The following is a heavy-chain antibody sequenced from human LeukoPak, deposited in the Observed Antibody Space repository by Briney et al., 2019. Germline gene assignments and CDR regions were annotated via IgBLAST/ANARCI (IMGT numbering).Heavy chain of an antibody. J-gene: IGHJ3*02. D-gene: IGHD3-22*01. V-gene: IGHV4-38-2*02. CDR1: GYSISSGYY. CDR3: ARDTSYDRNAFDI. CDR2: IYHSGST. Sequence: SETLSLTCAVSGYSISSGYYWGWIRQPPGKGLEWIGSIYHSGSTYYNPSLKSRVTISVDTSKNQFSLKLSSVTAADTAVYYCARDTSYDRNAFDIWGQGTMVTVSS.